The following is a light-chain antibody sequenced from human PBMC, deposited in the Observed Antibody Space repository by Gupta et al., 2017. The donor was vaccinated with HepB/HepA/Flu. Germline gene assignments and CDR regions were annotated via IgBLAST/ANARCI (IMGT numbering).Light chain of an antibody. CDR1: QSVSNN. V-gene: IGKV3-15*01. J-gene: IGKJ1*01. CDR2: GTS. Sequence: GERATLSCRASQSVSNNLAWYQQKPGQAPRLLIYGTSTRATGVPARFSGSGSGTEFTLTISSLQSEDFAFYYCQQYNNWPPGTFGQGTKVEIK. CDR3: QQYNNWPPGT.